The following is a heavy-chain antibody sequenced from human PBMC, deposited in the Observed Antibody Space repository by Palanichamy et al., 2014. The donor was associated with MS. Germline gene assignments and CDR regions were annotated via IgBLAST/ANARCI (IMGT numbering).Heavy chain of an antibody. Sequence: QVQLVESGGGVVQPGRSLRLSCAASGFTFSSYGMHWVRQAPGKGLEWVAVIWYDGSNKYYADSVKGRFTISRDNSKNTLYLQMNSLRAEDTAVYYCARVTGGYCSSTSCSNYGMDVWGQGTTVTVSS. CDR3: ARVTGGYCSSTSCSNYGMDV. V-gene: IGHV3-33*01. D-gene: IGHD2-2*01. CDR2: IWYDGSNK. CDR1: GFTFSSYG. J-gene: IGHJ6*02.